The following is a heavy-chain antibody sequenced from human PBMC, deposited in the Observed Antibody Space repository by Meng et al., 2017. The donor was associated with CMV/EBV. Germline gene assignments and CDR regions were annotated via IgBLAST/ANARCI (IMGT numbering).Heavy chain of an antibody. CDR1: GYTFTSYG. CDR2: ISAYNGNT. V-gene: IGHV1-18*01. CDR3: ATGKLWYYDSSGYGFDY. Sequence: ASVKVSCKASGYTFTSYGISWVRQAPGQGLEWMGWISAYNGNTNYAQKLQGRVTMTTDTSTSTAYMELSSLRSEDTAVYYCATGKLWYYDSSGYGFDYWGQGTLVTVSS. D-gene: IGHD3-22*01. J-gene: IGHJ4*02.